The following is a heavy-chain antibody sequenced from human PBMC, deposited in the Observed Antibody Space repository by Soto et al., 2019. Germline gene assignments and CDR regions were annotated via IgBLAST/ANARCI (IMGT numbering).Heavy chain of an antibody. Sequence: QVQLVESGGGVVQPGRSLRLSCAASGFTFSSYAMHWVRQAPGKGLEWVAVISYDGSNKYYADSVKGRFTISRDNSKNTLYLQMNSRRAQDTAVYYCAREEGTDYWGQGTLVTVSS. J-gene: IGHJ4*02. CDR3: AREEGTDY. CDR1: GFTFSSYA. V-gene: IGHV3-30-3*01. CDR2: ISYDGSNK. D-gene: IGHD1-1*01.